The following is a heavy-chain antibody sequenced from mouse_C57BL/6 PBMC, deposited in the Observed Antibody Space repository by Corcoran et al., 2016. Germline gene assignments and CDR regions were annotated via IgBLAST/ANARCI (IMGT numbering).Heavy chain of an antibody. CDR3: ASYSNYVFAY. D-gene: IGHD2-5*01. Sequence: QIQLVQSGTELKKHGETVKISCKASGYTFTTYGMSWVKQATGKGLKWMGWINTYYGVPTYADDFKGRFAFSLETSASTAYLQINNLKNEDTATYFCASYSNYVFAYWGQGTLVTVSA. J-gene: IGHJ3*01. CDR2: INTYYGVP. V-gene: IGHV9-3*01. CDR1: GYTFTTYG.